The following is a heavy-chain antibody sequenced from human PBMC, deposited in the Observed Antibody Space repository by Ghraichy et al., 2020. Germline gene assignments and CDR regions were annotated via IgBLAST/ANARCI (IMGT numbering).Heavy chain of an antibody. D-gene: IGHD3-10*01. Sequence: SETLSLTCAVYGGSFSGYYWSWIRQPPGKGLEWIGEINHSGSTNYNPSLKSRVTISVDTSKNQFSLKLSSVTAADTSVYYCARGAIRIMVRGQKNKYNWFDPWGQGTLVTVSS. CDR1: GGSFSGYY. J-gene: IGHJ5*02. CDR2: INHSGST. CDR3: ARGAIRIMVRGQKNKYNWFDP. V-gene: IGHV4-34*01.